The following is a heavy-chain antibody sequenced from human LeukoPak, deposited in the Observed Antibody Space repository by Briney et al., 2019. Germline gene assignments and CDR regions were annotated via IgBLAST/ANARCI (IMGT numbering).Heavy chain of an antibody. CDR2: IYYSGST. Sequence: SETLSLTCTVSGGSIRSSYYYWSWIRQPPGKGLEWIGYIYYSGSTNYNPSLKSRVTISVDTSKNQFSLKLISVTAADTAVYYCARDDSGSYHQLGVWGQGTTVTVSS. J-gene: IGHJ6*02. D-gene: IGHD1-26*01. CDR1: GGSIRSSYYY. V-gene: IGHV4-61*01. CDR3: ARDDSGSYHQLGV.